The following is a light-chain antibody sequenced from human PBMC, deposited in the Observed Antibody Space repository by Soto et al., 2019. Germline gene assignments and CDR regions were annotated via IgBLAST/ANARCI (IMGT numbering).Light chain of an antibody. J-gene: IGLJ3*02. CDR2: SNN. V-gene: IGLV1-44*01. CDR1: SSNIGSNT. CDR3: AAWDDSVNGVV. Sequence: QSVLTQRPSASGTPGQRVTISCSGSSSNIGSNTVNWYQQLPGTAPKLLIYSNNQRPSGVPDRFSGSKSGTSASLAISGLQSEDEAVYYCAAWDDSVNGVVFGGGTKLTVL.